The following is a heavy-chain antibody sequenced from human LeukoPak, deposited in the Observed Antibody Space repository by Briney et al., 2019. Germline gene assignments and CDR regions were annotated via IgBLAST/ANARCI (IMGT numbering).Heavy chain of an antibody. CDR1: GGTFSSYA. Sequence: SVKVSCKASGGTFSSYAISWVRQAPGQGLEWMGGIIPIFGTANYAQKFQGRVTITADESTSTAYMELSSLRSEDTAVYYCARARQAPRGYSGYLDDYWGQGTLVTVSS. V-gene: IGHV1-69*13. CDR3: ARARQAPRGYSGYLDDY. D-gene: IGHD5-12*01. J-gene: IGHJ4*02. CDR2: IIPIFGTA.